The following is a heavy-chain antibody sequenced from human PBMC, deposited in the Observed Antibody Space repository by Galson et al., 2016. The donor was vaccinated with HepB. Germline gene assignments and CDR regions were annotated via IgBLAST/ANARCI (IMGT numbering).Heavy chain of an antibody. CDR1: GGSLSGYY. D-gene: IGHD2-15*01. Sequence: SETLSLTCGVYGGSLSGYYWDWIRQPPGKGLEWIGEINHSGDTNYNPSLKSRVTMSVDTSKTQFSLKLSSVTAADTAAYYCACRKRASGLLYNYYGMDVWGQGTTVTVS. V-gene: IGHV4-34*01. J-gene: IGHJ6*02. CDR2: INHSGDT. CDR3: ACRKRASGLLYNYYGMDV.